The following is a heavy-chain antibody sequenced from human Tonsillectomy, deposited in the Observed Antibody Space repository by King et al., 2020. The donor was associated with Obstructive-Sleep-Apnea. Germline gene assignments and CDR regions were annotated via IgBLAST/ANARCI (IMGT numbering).Heavy chain of an antibody. Sequence: QLQESGPGLVKPSQTLSLTCTVSGGSISSGGYYWSWIRQHPGKGLEWIGYIYYSGSTYYNPSLKSRVTISVDTSKNQFSLKLSSVTAADTAVYYCAGVIEVVAATPHLDYWGQGTLVTVSS. CDR2: IYYSGST. D-gene: IGHD2-15*01. CDR3: AGVIEVVAATPHLDY. J-gene: IGHJ4*02. V-gene: IGHV4-31*03. CDR1: GGSISSGGYY.